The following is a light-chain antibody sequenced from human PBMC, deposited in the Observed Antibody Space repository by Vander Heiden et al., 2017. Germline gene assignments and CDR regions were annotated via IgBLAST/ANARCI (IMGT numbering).Light chain of an antibody. CDR2: GAS. Sequence: IVLTQSPGTLSLSPGERATLSGRASQSISSTYLAWYQQKPGQAPRLLIYGASSRATGIPDRFSGSGSGTDFTLTITRLEPEDFAVYYCQQYNNSPPLTFGGGTKVEIK. V-gene: IGKV3-20*01. CDR3: QQYNNSPPLT. CDR1: QSISSTY. J-gene: IGKJ4*01.